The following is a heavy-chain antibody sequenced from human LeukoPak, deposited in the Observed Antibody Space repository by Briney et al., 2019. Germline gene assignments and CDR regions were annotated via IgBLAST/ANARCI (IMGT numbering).Heavy chain of an antibody. V-gene: IGHV3-21*01. J-gene: IGHJ4*02. Sequence: GGSLRLSCAASGFTFSSYSMNWVRQAPGKGLEWVSSIGSSSSYIYYADSVKGRFTISRDNAKNSLHLQMSSLRAEDTAVYYCAASTKHTAMVDYWGQGTPVTVSS. CDR3: AASTKHTAMVDY. CDR1: GFTFSSYS. D-gene: IGHD5-18*01. CDR2: IGSSSSYI.